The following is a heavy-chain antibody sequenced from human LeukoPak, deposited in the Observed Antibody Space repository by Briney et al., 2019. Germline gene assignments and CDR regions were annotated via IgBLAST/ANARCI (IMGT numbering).Heavy chain of an antibody. CDR3: ARDRHIVAAVYYYYMDV. J-gene: IGHJ6*03. Sequence: AXVKVSCKASGYTFTSYIISWVRQAPGQGLEWMGWINAYNGNTDYAQRVQGRVTMTTDTSTSTAYMELRSLRSDDTAVYYCARDRHIVAAVYYYYMDVWGKGTPVTVSS. D-gene: IGHD6-13*01. CDR2: INAYNGNT. V-gene: IGHV1-18*01. CDR1: GYTFTSYI.